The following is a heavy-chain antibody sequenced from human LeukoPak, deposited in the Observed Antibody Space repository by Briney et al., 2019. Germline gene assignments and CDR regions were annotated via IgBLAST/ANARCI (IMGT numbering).Heavy chain of an antibody. CDR3: ATLPYYCSSTSCYSRWGFDP. Sequence: ASVKVSCKASGGTFSSYAISWVRQAPGQGLEWMGGIIPIFGTANYAQKFQGRVTITTDESTSTAYMELSSLRSEDTAVYYCATLPYYCSSTSCYSRWGFDPWGRGTLVTVSS. J-gene: IGHJ5*02. CDR2: IIPIFGTA. V-gene: IGHV1-69*05. CDR1: GGTFSSYA. D-gene: IGHD2-2*02.